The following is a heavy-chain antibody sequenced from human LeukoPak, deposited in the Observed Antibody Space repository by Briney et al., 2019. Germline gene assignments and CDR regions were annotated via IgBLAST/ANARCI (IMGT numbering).Heavy chain of an antibody. Sequence: ASVKVSCKASGYTFINNDINWVRQASGQGLEWMGWMNSKSGNTGYAQKFQGRVTMTRNTSISTAYMELTSLRSEDTAVYYCARGRVNSGWYVDYWGQRTLVAVSS. CDR1: GYTFINND. CDR2: MNSKSGNT. D-gene: IGHD6-19*01. J-gene: IGHJ4*02. V-gene: IGHV1-8*01. CDR3: ARGRVNSGWYVDY.